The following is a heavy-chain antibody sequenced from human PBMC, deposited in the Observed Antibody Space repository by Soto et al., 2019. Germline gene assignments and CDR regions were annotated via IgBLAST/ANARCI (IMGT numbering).Heavy chain of an antibody. CDR3: ASGPDIVATSGAPNDAFDI. D-gene: IGHD5-12*01. Sequence: TSETLSLTCAVYGGSFSGYYWSWIRQPPGKGLEWIGEINHSGSTNYNPSLKSRVTISVDTSKNQFSLKLSSVTAADTAVYYCASGPDIVATSGAPNDAFDIWGQGTMVTVS. CDR2: INHSGST. V-gene: IGHV4-34*01. J-gene: IGHJ3*02. CDR1: GGSFSGYY.